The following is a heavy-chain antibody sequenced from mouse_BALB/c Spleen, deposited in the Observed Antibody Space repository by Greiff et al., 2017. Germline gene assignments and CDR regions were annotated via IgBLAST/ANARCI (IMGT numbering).Heavy chain of an antibody. CDR1: GFTFSSFG. CDR3: ARSGGYGRAFAY. V-gene: IGHV5-17*02. Sequence: EVMLVESGGGLVQPGGSRKLSCAASGFTFSSFGMHWVRQAPEKGLEWVAYISSGSSTIYYADTVKGRFTISRDNPKNTLFLQMTSLRSEDTAMYYCARSGGYGRAFAYWGQGTLVTVSA. D-gene: IGHD1-2*01. J-gene: IGHJ3*01. CDR2: ISSGSSTI.